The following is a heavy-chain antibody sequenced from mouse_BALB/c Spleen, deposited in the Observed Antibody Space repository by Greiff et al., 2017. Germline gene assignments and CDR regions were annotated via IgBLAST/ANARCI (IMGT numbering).Heavy chain of an antibody. Sequence: LQQPGSELVRPGASVKLSCKASGYTFTSYWMHWVKQRHGQGLEWIGNIYPGSGSTNYDEKFKSKGTLTVDTSSSTAYMHLSSLTSEDSAVYYCTRAGYYGSSLPFAYWGQGTLVTVSA. D-gene: IGHD1-1*01. CDR3: TRAGYYGSSLPFAY. J-gene: IGHJ3*01. CDR1: GYTFTSYW. V-gene: IGHV1S22*01. CDR2: IYPGSGST.